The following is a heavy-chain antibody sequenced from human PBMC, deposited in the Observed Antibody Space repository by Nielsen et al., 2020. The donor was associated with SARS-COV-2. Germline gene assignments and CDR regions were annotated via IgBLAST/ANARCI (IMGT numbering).Heavy chain of an antibody. J-gene: IGHJ4*02. Sequence: RQAPGKGLEWIGSIYYSGSTNYNPSLKSRVTISVDKSKNQFSLKLSSVTAADTAVYYCARVPYCGGDCSIAGWGQGTLVTVSS. D-gene: IGHD2-21*02. V-gene: IGHV4-39*07. CDR2: IYYSGST. CDR3: ARVPYCGGDCSIAG.